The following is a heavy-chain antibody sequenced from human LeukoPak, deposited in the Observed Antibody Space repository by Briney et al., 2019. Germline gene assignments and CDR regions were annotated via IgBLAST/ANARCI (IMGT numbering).Heavy chain of an antibody. CDR2: INGDGITT. Sequence: GGSLRLSCAASGFTFSCYWMHWVRQAPGKGLVWVSRINGDGITTTYADSVKGRFTISRDNAKNTLYLQMNSLRAEDTAVYYCARDGFGGCYSFWGQGTLVTVSS. V-gene: IGHV3-74*03. CDR3: ARDGFGGCYSF. D-gene: IGHD1-26*01. J-gene: IGHJ4*02. CDR1: GFTFSCYW.